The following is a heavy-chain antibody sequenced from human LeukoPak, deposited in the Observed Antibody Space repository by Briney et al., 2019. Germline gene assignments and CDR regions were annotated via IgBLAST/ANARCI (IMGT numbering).Heavy chain of an antibody. Sequence: PGGSLRLSCAASGFTFSSYSMNWVRQAPGKGLEWVSSISSSSSYIYYADSVKGRFTISRDNAKNSLYLQMNSLRAEDTAVYYCARGRNVWGSYRYSAFDIWGQGTMVTVSS. CDR1: GFTFSSYS. V-gene: IGHV3-21*01. D-gene: IGHD3-16*02. J-gene: IGHJ3*02. CDR3: ARGRNVWGSYRYSAFDI. CDR2: ISSSSSYI.